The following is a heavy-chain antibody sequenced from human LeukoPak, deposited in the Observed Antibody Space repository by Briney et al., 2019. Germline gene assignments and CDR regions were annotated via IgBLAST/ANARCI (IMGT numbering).Heavy chain of an antibody. CDR3: ASGSSGSYYLNFYYFDY. V-gene: IGHV3-23*01. CDR2: ISGSGGST. Sequence: GGSLRLSCAASGFTFSSYAMSWVRQAPGKGLEWVSAISGSGGSTYYADSVKGRFTISRDNSKNTLYLQMNSLRAEDTAVYYCASGSSGSYYLNFYYFDYWGQGTLVTVSS. D-gene: IGHD1-26*01. CDR1: GFTFSSYA. J-gene: IGHJ4*02.